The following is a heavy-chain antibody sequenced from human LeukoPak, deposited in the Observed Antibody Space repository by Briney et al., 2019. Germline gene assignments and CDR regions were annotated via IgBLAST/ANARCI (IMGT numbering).Heavy chain of an antibody. V-gene: IGHV4-39*01. J-gene: IGHJ4*02. D-gene: IGHD1-26*01. CDR3: DRHLDCGSFLKFDC. Sequence: SETLSLTCTVSGGSISSSSYYWGWIRQPPGKGLEWIGSIYYSGSTYYNPSLKSRVTISVDTSKNQFSLKLSSVTAADTAVYYCDRHLDCGSFLKFDCWGQGTLVTVSS. CDR2: IYYSGST. CDR1: GGSISSSSYY.